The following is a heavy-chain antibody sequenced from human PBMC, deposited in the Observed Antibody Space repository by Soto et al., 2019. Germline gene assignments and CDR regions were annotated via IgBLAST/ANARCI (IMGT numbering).Heavy chain of an antibody. D-gene: IGHD4-17*01. V-gene: IGHV1-3*01. CDR1: GYTFTSYA. CDR2: INAGNGNT. J-gene: IGHJ3*02. CDR3: ARDPSDDYGDYVGAFDI. Sequence: ASVKVSCKASGYTFTSYAMHWVRQAPGQRLEWMGWINAGNGNTKYSQKFQGRVTITRDTSASTAYMELSSLRSEDTAVYYCARDPSDDYGDYVGAFDIWGQGTMVTVSS.